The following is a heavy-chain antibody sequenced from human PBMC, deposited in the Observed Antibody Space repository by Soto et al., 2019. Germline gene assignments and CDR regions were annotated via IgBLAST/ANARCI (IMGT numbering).Heavy chain of an antibody. CDR3: ARGPHYYYYYMDV. J-gene: IGHJ6*03. Sequence: GGSLRLSCAASGFTFSNYWMYWVRQAPGKGLVWVSRINSDGTTTTCADSVKGRFTISRDNAKNTLYLQMNSLRAEDTAVYYCARGPHYYYYYMDVWGKGTTVTVSS. V-gene: IGHV3-74*03. CDR1: GFTFSNYW. CDR2: INSDGTTT.